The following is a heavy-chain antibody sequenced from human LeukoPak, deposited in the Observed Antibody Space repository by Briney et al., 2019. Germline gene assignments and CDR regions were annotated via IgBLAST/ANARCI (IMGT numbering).Heavy chain of an antibody. J-gene: IGHJ5*02. V-gene: IGHV4-39*07. D-gene: IGHD5-24*01. CDR1: GAAVISSTYF. Sequence: PSETLSLTCTVSGAAVISSTYFCGWIRQPPGKGLEWIGSISYSGSTYYNPSLKSRVTISVDTSKNQFSLDLSSVTAADTAVYFCVRGRSMAAGASWGQGTLVTVSS. CDR2: ISYSGST. CDR3: VRGRSMAAGAS.